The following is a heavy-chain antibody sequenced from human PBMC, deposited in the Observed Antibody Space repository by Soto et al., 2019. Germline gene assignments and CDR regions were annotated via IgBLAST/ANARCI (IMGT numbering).Heavy chain of an antibody. CDR3: AKDGGYFVVVKADISDGMDV. CDR1: GFTFSSYG. J-gene: IGHJ6*02. V-gene: IGHV3-30*18. D-gene: IGHD2-2*02. Sequence: PGGSLRLSCAASGFTFSSYGMHWVRQAPGKGLEWVAVISYDGSNKYYADSVKGRFTISRDNSKNTLYLQMNSLRAEDTAVYYCAKDGGYFVVVKADISDGMDVWGQGTTVTVSS. CDR2: ISYDGSNK.